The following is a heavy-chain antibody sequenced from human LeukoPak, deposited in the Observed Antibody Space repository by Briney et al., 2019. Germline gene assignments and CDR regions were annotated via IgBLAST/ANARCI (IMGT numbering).Heavy chain of an antibody. CDR3: ARNRYYYGSGNYGVPNWFDP. D-gene: IGHD3-10*01. CDR1: GGSFSGYY. Sequence: SGTLSLTCAVYGGSFSGYYWSWIRQPPGKGLEWIGEINHSGSTNYNPSLKSRVTISVDTSKNQFSLKLNSVTAADTAVYYCARNRYYYGSGNYGVPNWFDPWGQGTLVTVSS. CDR2: INHSGST. V-gene: IGHV4-34*01. J-gene: IGHJ5*02.